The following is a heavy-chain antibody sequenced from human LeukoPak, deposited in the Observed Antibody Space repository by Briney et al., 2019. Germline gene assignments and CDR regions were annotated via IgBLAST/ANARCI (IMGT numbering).Heavy chain of an antibody. CDR1: GGTFSSYA. Sequence: ASVKVSCKASGGTFSSYAISWVRQAPGQGLEWMGGIIPIFGTANYAQKFQGRVTITADESTSTAYMEPSRLRSDDTAVYYCARDSVRALGWFDPWGQGTLVTVSS. CDR2: IIPIFGTA. V-gene: IGHV1-69*01. D-gene: IGHD3-10*01. CDR3: ARDSVRALGWFDP. J-gene: IGHJ5*02.